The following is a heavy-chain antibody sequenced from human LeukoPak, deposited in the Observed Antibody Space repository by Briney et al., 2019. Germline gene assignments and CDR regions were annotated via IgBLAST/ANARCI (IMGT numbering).Heavy chain of an antibody. J-gene: IGHJ6*02. Sequence: SETLSLTCAVYGGSFSGYYWSWVRQPPGKGLEWIGEINHSGSTNDNPSLKSRVTISVDTSKNQFSLKLSSVTAADTAVYYCARGPIKMWWLRPSSYYYYGMDVWGQGTTVTVSS. V-gene: IGHV4-34*01. CDR1: GGSFSGYY. CDR2: INHSGST. D-gene: IGHD2-15*01. CDR3: ARGPIKMWWLRPSSYYYYGMDV.